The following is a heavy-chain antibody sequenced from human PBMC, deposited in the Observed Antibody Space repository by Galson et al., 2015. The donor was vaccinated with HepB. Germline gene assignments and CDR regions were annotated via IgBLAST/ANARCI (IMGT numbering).Heavy chain of an antibody. D-gene: IGHD6-19*01. CDR1: GFTFDDYT. Sequence: SLRLSCAASGFTFDDYTMHWVRQAPGKGLEWVSLISWDGGSTYYADSVKGRFTISRDNSKNSLYLQMNSLRTEDTALYYCAKDIRTAVAGTGIDYWGQGTLVTVSS. V-gene: IGHV3-43*01. CDR3: AKDIRTAVAGTGIDY. CDR2: ISWDGGST. J-gene: IGHJ4*02.